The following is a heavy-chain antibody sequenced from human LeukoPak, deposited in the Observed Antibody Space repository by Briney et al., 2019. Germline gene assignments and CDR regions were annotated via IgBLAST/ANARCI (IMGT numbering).Heavy chain of an antibody. D-gene: IGHD6-13*01. CDR3: ASLIAAAGFRSYYGMDV. Sequence: GASVKVSCKASGYTFTSYDINWVRQATGQGLEWMGWMNPSSGNTGYAQKFQGRVTMTRNTSINTAYMELSSLRSEDTAVYYCASLIAAAGFRSYYGMDVWSQGTTVTVSS. V-gene: IGHV1-8*01. J-gene: IGHJ6*02. CDR2: MNPSSGNT. CDR1: GYTFTSYD.